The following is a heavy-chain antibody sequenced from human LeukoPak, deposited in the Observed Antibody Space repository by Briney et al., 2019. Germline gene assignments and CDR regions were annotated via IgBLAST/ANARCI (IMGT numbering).Heavy chain of an antibody. J-gene: IGHJ4*02. Sequence: SETLSLTCAVYGGSFSGYYWSWIRQPPGKGLEWIGEINHSGSTNYNPSLKSRVTISVDTSKNQFSLKLSSVTAADTAVYYRARGWYSSSWLHWGQGTLVTVSS. CDR1: GGSFSGYY. D-gene: IGHD6-13*01. CDR3: ARGWYSSSWLH. CDR2: INHSGST. V-gene: IGHV4-34*01.